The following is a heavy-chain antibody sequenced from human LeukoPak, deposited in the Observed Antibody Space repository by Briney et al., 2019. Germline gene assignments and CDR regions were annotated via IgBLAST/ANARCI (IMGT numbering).Heavy chain of an antibody. Sequence: ASVKVSCKASGGTFSSYAISWVRQAPGQGLEWMGRINPNSGGTNYAQKFQGRVTMTRDTSISTAYMELSRLRSDDTAVYYCARDWGGIAAAGIDDYWGQGTLVTVSS. D-gene: IGHD6-13*01. CDR2: INPNSGGT. CDR1: GGTFSSYA. CDR3: ARDWGGIAAAGIDDY. V-gene: IGHV1-2*06. J-gene: IGHJ4*02.